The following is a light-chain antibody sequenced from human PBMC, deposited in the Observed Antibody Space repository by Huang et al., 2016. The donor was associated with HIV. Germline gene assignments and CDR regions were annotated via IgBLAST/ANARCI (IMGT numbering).Light chain of an antibody. V-gene: IGKV1-39*01. CDR1: QRISTY. CDR3: QQTYSTAIT. Sequence: DIQMTQSPSSLSASVGDRVTITCRASQRISTYLNCYQQKPGKAPKLLSFAASTLQSGVPSTFSGIVSGTDFTLTISSLQPEDFATYYCQQTYSTAITFGQGTRLEIK. CDR2: AAS. J-gene: IGKJ5*01.